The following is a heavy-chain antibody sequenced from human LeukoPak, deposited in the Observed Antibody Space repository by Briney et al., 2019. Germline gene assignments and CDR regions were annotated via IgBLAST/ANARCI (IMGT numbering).Heavy chain of an antibody. J-gene: IGHJ5*02. D-gene: IGHD3-22*01. CDR1: GFTFSSYS. CDR3: ARGSSLLPRPGGKGVRFDP. CDR2: ISSSSSYI. Sequence: PGGSLRLSCAASGFTFSSYSMNWVRQAPGKGLEWVSSISSSSSYIYYADSVKGRFTISRDNAKNSLYLQMNSLRAEDTAVYYCARGSSLLPRPGGKGVRFDPWGQGTLVTVSS. V-gene: IGHV3-21*01.